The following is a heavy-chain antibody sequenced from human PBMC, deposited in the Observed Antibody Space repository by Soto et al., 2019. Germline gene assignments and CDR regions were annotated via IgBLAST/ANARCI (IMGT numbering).Heavy chain of an antibody. V-gene: IGHV1-3*01. CDR3: ALVVAATTEYPDAFDI. J-gene: IGHJ3*02. D-gene: IGHD2-15*01. CDR2: INAGNGNT. Sequence: ASVKVSCKASGYTFTSYAMHWVRQAPGQRLEWMGWINAGNGNTKYSQKFQGRVTITRDTSASTAYMELSSLRSEDTAVYYCALVVAATTEYPDAFDIWGQGTMVTVS. CDR1: GYTFTSYA.